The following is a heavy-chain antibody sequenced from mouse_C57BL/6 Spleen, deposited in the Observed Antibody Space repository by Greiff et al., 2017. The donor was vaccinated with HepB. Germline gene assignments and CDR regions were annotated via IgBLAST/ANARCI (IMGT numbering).Heavy chain of an antibody. J-gene: IGHJ2*01. V-gene: IGHV1-52*01. CDR2: IDPSDSET. Sequence: QVQLQQPGAELVRPGSSVKLSCKASGYTFTSYWMHWVKQRPIQGLEWIGNIDPSDSETHYNQKFKDKATLTVDKSSSTAYMQLSSLTSEDSAVYYCARSTEDYYDYDDGDFDYWGQGTTLTVSS. D-gene: IGHD2-4*01. CDR3: ARSTEDYYDYDDGDFDY. CDR1: GYTFTSYW.